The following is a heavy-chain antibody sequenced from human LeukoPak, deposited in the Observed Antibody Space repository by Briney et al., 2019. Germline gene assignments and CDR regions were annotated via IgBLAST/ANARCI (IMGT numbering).Heavy chain of an antibody. J-gene: IGHJ3*02. V-gene: IGHV3-11*04. CDR3: ARDVRRWLPQPEGAFDI. D-gene: IGHD5-24*01. Sequence: GGSLRLSCAASGFTLSDYYMSWIRQAPGKGLEWASYISSSGSTIYYADSVKGRFTISRDNAKISLYLQMNSLRAEDTAVYYCARDVRRWLPQPEGAFDIWGQGTMVTVSS. CDR1: GFTLSDYY. CDR2: ISSSGSTI.